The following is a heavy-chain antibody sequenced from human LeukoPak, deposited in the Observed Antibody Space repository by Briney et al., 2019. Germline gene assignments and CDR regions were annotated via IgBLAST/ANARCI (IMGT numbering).Heavy chain of an antibody. Sequence: GGSLRLSCPPSGFTFSSYRMNWVRQAAGKGLEWVSSISSSRSTIYYADSVKGRFTIPRDKAKNSLYLQMNSLRDEDMDVYYCASSGFGSLYWFDPWGQGTLVTVSS. CDR2: ISSSRSTI. CDR1: GFTFSSYR. J-gene: IGHJ5*02. CDR3: ASSGFGSLYWFDP. V-gene: IGHV3-48*02. D-gene: IGHD3-10*01.